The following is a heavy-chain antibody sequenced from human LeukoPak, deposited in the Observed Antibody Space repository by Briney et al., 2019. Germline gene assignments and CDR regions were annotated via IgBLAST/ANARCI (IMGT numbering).Heavy chain of an antibody. CDR1: GYTFTIYG. Sequence: ASVKVSCKASGYTFTIYGISWVRQAPGQGLEWMGWISAYNGNTNYAQKLQGRATMTTDTSTSTAYMELRSLRSDDTAVYYCARERVYDSSGYYYFDYWGQGTLVTVSS. V-gene: IGHV1-18*01. J-gene: IGHJ4*02. CDR3: ARERVYDSSGYYYFDY. D-gene: IGHD3-22*01. CDR2: ISAYNGNT.